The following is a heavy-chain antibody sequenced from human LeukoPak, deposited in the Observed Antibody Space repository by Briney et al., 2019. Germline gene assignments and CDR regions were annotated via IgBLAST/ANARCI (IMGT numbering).Heavy chain of an antibody. Sequence: PSETLSLTCTVSGGSISSCYWSWIRQPPGKGLEWIGYIYYSGSTNYNPSLKSRATISVDTSKNQFSLKLSSVTAADTAVYYCARWNILTGYSLDYWGQGTLVTVSS. D-gene: IGHD3-9*01. CDR3: ARWNILTGYSLDY. CDR1: GGSISSCY. CDR2: IYYSGST. J-gene: IGHJ4*02. V-gene: IGHV4-59*01.